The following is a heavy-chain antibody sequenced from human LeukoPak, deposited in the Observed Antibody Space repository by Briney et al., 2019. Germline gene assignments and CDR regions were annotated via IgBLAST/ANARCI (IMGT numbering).Heavy chain of an antibody. CDR3: ARVLYYYDSSGYYSNPFDY. Sequence: SETLSLTCTVSGGSISSGGYYWSWIRQHPGKGLEWIGYIYYSGSTYYNPSLKSRVTISVDTSKIQFSLKLSSVTAADTAVYYCARVLYYYDSSGYYSNPFDYWGQGTLVTVSS. CDR2: IYYSGST. J-gene: IGHJ4*02. V-gene: IGHV4-31*03. CDR1: GGSISSGGYY. D-gene: IGHD3-22*01.